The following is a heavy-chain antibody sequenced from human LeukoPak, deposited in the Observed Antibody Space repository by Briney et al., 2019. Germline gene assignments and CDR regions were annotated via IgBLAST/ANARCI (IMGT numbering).Heavy chain of an antibody. D-gene: IGHD3-22*01. CDR2: IWYDGSNK. CDR1: GFTFSSYG. Sequence: GGSLRLSCAASGFTFSSYGMHWVRQAPGKGLEWVAVIWYDGSNKYYADSVKGRFTISRDNSKNTLYLQMNSLRAEDTAVYYCARRRYDSSGYYMDYWGQGTLVTVSS. CDR3: ARRRYDSSGYYMDY. J-gene: IGHJ4*02. V-gene: IGHV3-33*01.